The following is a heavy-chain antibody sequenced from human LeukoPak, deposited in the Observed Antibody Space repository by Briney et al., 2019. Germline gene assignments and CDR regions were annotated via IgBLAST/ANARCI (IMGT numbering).Heavy chain of an antibody. J-gene: IGHJ4*02. Sequence: GGSLRLSCAASGFTFSSYPMNWVRQAPGRGLEWVSNISGSGGSTYYADSVKGRFTISRDNSKTTVYLQMNSLTADDTAIYYCAKIRDDYGSDYWGQGTLVTVSS. V-gene: IGHV3-23*01. CDR3: AKIRDDYGSDY. D-gene: IGHD4-17*01. CDR2: ISGSGGST. CDR1: GFTFSSYP.